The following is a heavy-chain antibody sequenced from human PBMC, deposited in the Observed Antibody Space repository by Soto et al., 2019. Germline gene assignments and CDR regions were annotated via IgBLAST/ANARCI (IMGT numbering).Heavy chain of an antibody. CDR2: MNPNTGDT. D-gene: IGHD5-12*01. Sequence: QVQLVQSGAEVKKPGASVKVSRKASGYTFISYDINWVRQATGQGLEWMGWMNPNTGDTGYAQKFQDRVTMTRNTSINTANLELSSLRSDDTAVYFCARGDGYIFDYWGQGTLVTVSS. V-gene: IGHV1-8*01. CDR1: GYTFISYD. CDR3: ARGDGYIFDY. J-gene: IGHJ4*02.